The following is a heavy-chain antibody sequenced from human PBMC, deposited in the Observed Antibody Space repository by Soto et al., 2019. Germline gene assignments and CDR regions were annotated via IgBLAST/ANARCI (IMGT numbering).Heavy chain of an antibody. D-gene: IGHD2-15*01. J-gene: IGHJ4*02. CDR3: AHRPSYCSGGSCYSGFDY. CDR2: IYWDDDK. Sequence: QITLKESGPTLVKPTQTLTLTCTFSGFSLSTSGVGVGWIRQPPGKALEWLALIYWDDDKRYSPSLKSRLTITNDTSKSQVVLTMTTMAPVDTATYYCAHRPSYCSGGSCYSGFDYWGQGTLVTVSS. V-gene: IGHV2-5*02. CDR1: GFSLSTSGVG.